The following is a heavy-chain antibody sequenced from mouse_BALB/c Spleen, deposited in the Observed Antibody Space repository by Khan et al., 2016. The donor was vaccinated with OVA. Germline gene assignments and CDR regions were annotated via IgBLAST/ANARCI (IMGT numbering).Heavy chain of an antibody. CDR2: IWSGGVT. CDR1: GFSLSSYG. V-gene: IGHV2-2*02. Sequence: QVQLKESGPGLVQPSQSLSITCTVSGFSLSSYGVHWVRQSPGKGLEWLGVIWSGGVTDYNAAFISRLSISKDNSKSQAFLKMNSLQANDTAIYYCVRNDYYDEGITYWGQGTPVTVSA. CDR3: VRNDYYDEGITY. D-gene: IGHD1-1*01. J-gene: IGHJ3*01.